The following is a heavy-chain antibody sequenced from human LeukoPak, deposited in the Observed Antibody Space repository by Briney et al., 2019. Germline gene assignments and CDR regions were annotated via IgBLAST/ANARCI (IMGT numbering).Heavy chain of an antibody. V-gene: IGHV5-51*01. J-gene: IGHJ4*02. CDR2: IYPGDSDT. Sequence: KLGESLKISCKGSGYSFTSYWIGWVRQMPGKGLEWMGIIYPGDSDTRYSPSFQGQVLISADKSISTAYLQWSSLKASDTAMYYCARRDSDFWSGYPTDYWGQGTLVTVSS. D-gene: IGHD3-3*01. CDR1: GYSFTSYW. CDR3: ARRDSDFWSGYPTDY.